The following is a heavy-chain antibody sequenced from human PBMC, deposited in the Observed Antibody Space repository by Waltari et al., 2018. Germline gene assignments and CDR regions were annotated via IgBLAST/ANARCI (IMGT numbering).Heavy chain of an antibody. J-gene: IGHJ5*02. CDR1: GGSFSGYY. V-gene: IGHV4-34*01. D-gene: IGHD2-15*01. CDR2: INHSGST. CDR3: ARGRGYCSGGSCFFDP. Sequence: QVQLQQWGAGLLKPSETLSLTCAVYGGSFSGYYWSWIRQPRGKGLEWIGEINHSGSTNYNPSRKSRVTISVDTSKNQFSLKLSSVTAADTAVYYCARGRGYCSGGSCFFDPWGQGTLVTVSS.